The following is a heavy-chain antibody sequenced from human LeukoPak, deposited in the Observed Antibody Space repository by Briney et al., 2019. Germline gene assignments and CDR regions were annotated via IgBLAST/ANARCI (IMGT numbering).Heavy chain of an antibody. D-gene: IGHD1-7*01. CDR3: ARERNYTAFDY. V-gene: IGHV3-48*03. CDR1: GFTFSSYE. J-gene: IGHJ4*02. Sequence: PGGSLRLSCAASGFTFSSYEMNWVRQAPGKGLEWVSYISSSGSTIYYADSVKGRFTISRDNAENSLYLQMNSLRAEDTAVYYCARERNYTAFDYWGQGTLVTVSS. CDR2: ISSSGSTI.